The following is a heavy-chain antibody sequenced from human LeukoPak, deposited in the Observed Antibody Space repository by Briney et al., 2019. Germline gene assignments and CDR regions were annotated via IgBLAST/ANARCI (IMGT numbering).Heavy chain of an antibody. CDR3: ARDTRGDIVGGGYDY. J-gene: IGHJ4*02. Sequence: GGSLRLSCAASGFTFSDYYMSWIRQAPGKGLEWVSYISSSGSTIYYADSVKGRFTISRDNAKNSLYLQMNSLRAEDKALYYWARDTRGDIVGGGYDYWGQGTLVTVSS. V-gene: IGHV3-11*01. D-gene: IGHD2-15*01. CDR1: GFTFSDYY. CDR2: ISSSGSTI.